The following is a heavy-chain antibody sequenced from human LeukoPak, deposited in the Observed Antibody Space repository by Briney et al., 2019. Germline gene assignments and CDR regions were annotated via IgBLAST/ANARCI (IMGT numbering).Heavy chain of an antibody. CDR3: ARSLVVGATYPYH. J-gene: IGHJ5*02. V-gene: IGHV3-73*01. Sequence: PGGSLRLSCAASGFAFSRPAMHWLRQAPGKGLEWVGRIRSKPNNYATTYSASVEGRFTISRDNAKNSLYLQLNSLRAEDTAVYYCARSLVVGATYPYHWGQGTLVTVSS. D-gene: IGHD1-26*01. CDR1: GFAFSRPA. CDR2: IRSKPNNYAT.